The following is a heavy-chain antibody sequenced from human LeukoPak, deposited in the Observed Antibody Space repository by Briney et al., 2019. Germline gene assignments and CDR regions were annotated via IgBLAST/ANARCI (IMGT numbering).Heavy chain of an antibody. CDR1: GGTFSSYA. CDR2: ITPIFGTA. Sequence: SVKVSCKASGGTFSSYAISWVRQAPGQGLEWMGGITPIFGTANYAQKFQGRVTITADKSTSTAYMELSSLRSEDTAVYYCATRSTMVRGVMRVYYYGMDVWGKGTTVTVSS. J-gene: IGHJ6*04. V-gene: IGHV1-69*06. D-gene: IGHD3-10*01. CDR3: ATRSTMVRGVMRVYYYGMDV.